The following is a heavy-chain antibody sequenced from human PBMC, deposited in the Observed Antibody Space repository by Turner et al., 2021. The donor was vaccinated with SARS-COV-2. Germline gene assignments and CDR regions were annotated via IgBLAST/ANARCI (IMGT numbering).Heavy chain of an antibody. D-gene: IGHD3-9*01. V-gene: IGHV4-31*03. CDR3: ARLRYFDWSYYFDY. J-gene: IGHJ4*02. Sequence: QVQLQESGPGLVKPSQTLSLTCTVPGGSISSGGYYWSWSRQHPGKGLEWIGYIYYSGSTYYNPSLKSRVTISVDTSKNQFSLKLSSVIAADTAVYYCARLRYFDWSYYFDYWGQGTLVTVSS. CDR1: GGSISSGGYY. CDR2: IYYSGST.